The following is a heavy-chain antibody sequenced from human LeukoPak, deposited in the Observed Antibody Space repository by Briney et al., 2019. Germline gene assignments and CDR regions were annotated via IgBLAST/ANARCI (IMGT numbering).Heavy chain of an antibody. V-gene: IGHV4-39*01. D-gene: IGHD6-19*01. CDR1: GGSISSSSYY. J-gene: IGHJ4*02. Sequence: SETLSLTCTVSGGSISSSSYYWGWIRQPPGKGLEWIGSIYYSGSTYYNPSLKSRVTISVDTSKNQSALKLSSVTAADTAVYYCGTVAGQSIDYWGQGTLVTVSS. CDR2: IYYSGST. CDR3: GTVAGQSIDY.